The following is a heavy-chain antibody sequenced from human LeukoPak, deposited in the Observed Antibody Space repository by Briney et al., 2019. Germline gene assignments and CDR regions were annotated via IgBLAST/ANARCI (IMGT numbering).Heavy chain of an antibody. J-gene: IGHJ4*02. Sequence: GGSLRLSCAASGFAFSSYAMHWVREAPGKGREWVTVISNDGRNAYYADCVKGRFTISRDNSKNTLYLQTNSLRAQDTAVYYCANDRNQQHIAYWGQGTLVTAYS. CDR2: ISNDGRNA. V-gene: IGHV3-30*18. CDR3: ANDRNQQHIAY. D-gene: IGHD6-13*01. CDR1: GFAFSSYA.